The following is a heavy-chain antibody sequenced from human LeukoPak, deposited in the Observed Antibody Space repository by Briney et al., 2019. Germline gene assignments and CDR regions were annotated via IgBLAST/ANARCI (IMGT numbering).Heavy chain of an antibody. J-gene: IGHJ4*02. CDR1: GFTFTSYA. CDR2: ISASGSGT. V-gene: IGHV3-23*01. Sequence: GGSLRLSCEASGFTFTSYAMHWARQAPGKGLEWVSSISASGSGTFYTDSMSGRFTISRDNAKKTLFLQMKNLRLGDTALYYCAKGRDTSGRQNFDFWGQGTLVTVSS. CDR3: AKGRDTSGRQNFDF. D-gene: IGHD6-19*01.